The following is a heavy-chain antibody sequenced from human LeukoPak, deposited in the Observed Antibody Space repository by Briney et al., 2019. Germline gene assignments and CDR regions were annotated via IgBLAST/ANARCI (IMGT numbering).Heavy chain of an antibody. V-gene: IGHV3-33*01. CDR2: IWYDGGNK. J-gene: IGHJ4*02. Sequence: RAGKSLRLSCAASGFTFSGFGMHWVRQAPGKGLEWVAVIWYDGGNKYYADSVKGRFTISRDNPKNTLYVQMNSLRAEDTAVYYCARGRGADYGGNSGYFDYWGQGTLVTVSS. D-gene: IGHD4-23*01. CDR1: GFTFSGFG. CDR3: ARGRGADYGGNSGYFDY.